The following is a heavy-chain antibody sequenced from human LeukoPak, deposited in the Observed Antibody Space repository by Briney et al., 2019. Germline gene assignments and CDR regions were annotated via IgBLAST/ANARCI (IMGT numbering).Heavy chain of an antibody. D-gene: IGHD3-3*01. CDR1: GGSISSSSYY. Sequence: PSETLSLTCTVAGGSISSSSYYWGWIRQPRWKGLEWIGSIYYSGSTYYKPSTKSRLTISVDTSNNHFPLKLSSVTAADTAVYYCSVYDFWSGYYRSFDYWGQGTLVTVSS. V-gene: IGHV4-39*02. CDR2: IYYSGST. J-gene: IGHJ4*02. CDR3: SVYDFWSGYYRSFDY.